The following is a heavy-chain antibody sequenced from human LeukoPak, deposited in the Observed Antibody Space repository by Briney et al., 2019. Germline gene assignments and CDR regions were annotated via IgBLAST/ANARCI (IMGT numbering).Heavy chain of an antibody. CDR1: GFTFSSYA. CDR3: ARGLYYDSSGPTDY. CDR2: ISYDGSNK. V-gene: IGHV3-30-3*01. D-gene: IGHD3-22*01. Sequence: EGSLRLSCAASGFTFSSYAMHWVRQAPGKGLEWVAVISYDGSNKYYADSVKGRFTISRDNSKNTLYLQMNSLRAEDTAVYYCARGLYYDSSGPTDYWGQGTLVTVSS. J-gene: IGHJ4*02.